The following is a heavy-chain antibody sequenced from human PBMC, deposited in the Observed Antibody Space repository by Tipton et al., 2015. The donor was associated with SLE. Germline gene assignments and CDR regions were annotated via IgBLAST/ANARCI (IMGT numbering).Heavy chain of an antibody. D-gene: IGHD3-10*01. Sequence: LRLSCAASGFTFNIAWMSWVRQPPGKGLEWIGESNPSGSTNYNPSLKSRVTISVDTSKNQLSLKLTSVTAADTSVYYCARGAKERITLVRVRPYYFDYWGQGSLVTVSS. V-gene: IGHV4-34*01. CDR2: SNPSGST. CDR3: ARGAKERITLVRVRPYYFDY. J-gene: IGHJ4*01. CDR1: GFTFNIAW.